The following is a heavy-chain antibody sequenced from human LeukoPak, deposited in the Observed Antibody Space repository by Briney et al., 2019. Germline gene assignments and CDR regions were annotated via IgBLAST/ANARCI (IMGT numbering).Heavy chain of an antibody. CDR2: IYLADSDT. CDR3: AGHGPYSSTWGY. D-gene: IGHD6-13*01. J-gene: IGHJ4*02. V-gene: IGHV5-51*01. CDR1: GYRFTTDW. Sequence: LGESLKISCQGSGYRFTTDWIGWVRQVPGKGVEWMGIIYLADSDTRYSPSFQGLVTISADKSNNTAYLQWSSLKASDTAMYYCAGHGPYSSTWGYWGQGTLVTVSS.